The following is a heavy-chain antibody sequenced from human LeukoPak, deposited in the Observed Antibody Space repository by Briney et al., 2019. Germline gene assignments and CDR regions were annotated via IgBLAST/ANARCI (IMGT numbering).Heavy chain of an antibody. CDR1: GYTFTGYY. CDR3: ARDAAYCGGDCYSDY. V-gene: IGHV1-2*02. Sequence: ASVKVSCKASGYTFTGYYMHWVRQAPGQGLEWMGWINPNSGGTNYAQKFQGRVTMTRDTSIGTAYMELSRLRSDDTAVYYCARDAAYCGGDCYSDYWGQGTLVTVSS. CDR2: INPNSGGT. D-gene: IGHD2-21*02. J-gene: IGHJ4*02.